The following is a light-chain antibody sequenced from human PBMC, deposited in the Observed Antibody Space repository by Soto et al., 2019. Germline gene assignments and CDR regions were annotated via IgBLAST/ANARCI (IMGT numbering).Light chain of an antibody. CDR2: DVS. CDR3: CSYTSSSTYV. CDR1: SGDVGAYNY. J-gene: IGLJ1*01. Sequence: QSVLTQPASVSGSPGQSIAISCTGSSGDVGAYNYVSWYQQYSGKAPKLMIYDVSNRPSGVSDRFSGSKSGNTASLTISGLQAEDEADYYCCSYTSSSTYVFGTGPKVTVL. V-gene: IGLV2-14*01.